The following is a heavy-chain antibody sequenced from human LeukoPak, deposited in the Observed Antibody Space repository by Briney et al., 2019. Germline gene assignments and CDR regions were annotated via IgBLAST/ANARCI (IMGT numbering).Heavy chain of an antibody. D-gene: IGHD1-1*01. CDR1: GFTVSSNY. CDR3: ARFQLGYFDY. J-gene: IGHJ4*02. CDR2: IYSGGST. V-gene: IGHV3-53*01. Sequence: SGGSLRLSCAASGFTVSSNYMSWVRQAPGKGLEWVSVIYSGGSTYYADSVKGRFTISRDNSKNTLYLKMNSLRAEDTAVYYCARFQLGYFDYWGQGTLVTVSS.